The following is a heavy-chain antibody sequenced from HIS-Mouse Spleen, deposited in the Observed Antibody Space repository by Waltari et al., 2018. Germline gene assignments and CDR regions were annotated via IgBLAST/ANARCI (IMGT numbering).Heavy chain of an antibody. D-gene: IGHD3-10*01. CDR1: GYTFTGYY. CDR3: ARGGDDAFDI. Sequence: QVQLVQSGAEVKKPGASVKVSCKASGYTFTGYYMHWVRQAPGQGLEGMGWINPTSGGTNYAQKFQGRVTMTSDTSISTAYMELSRLRSDDTAVYYCARGGDDAFDIWGQGTMVTVSS. V-gene: IGHV1-2*02. J-gene: IGHJ3*02. CDR2: INPTSGGT.